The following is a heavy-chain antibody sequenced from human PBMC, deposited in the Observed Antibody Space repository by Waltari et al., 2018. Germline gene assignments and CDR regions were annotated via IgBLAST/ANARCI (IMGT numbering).Heavy chain of an antibody. CDR3: ARDTATALDS. CDR2: TKNKANSHIT. D-gene: IGHD1-1*01. V-gene: IGHV3-72*01. CDR1: GFTRSDHY. Sequence: EVRLVDSGGGLAELGGSRSRSLVASGFTRSDHYMDWVRQAPGQGLEWISRTKNKANSHITDYAASVKGRFIASRDDSKNSLYLQMNNLKTEDTAVYYCARDTATALDSWTQGTLVTVSA. J-gene: IGHJ4*02.